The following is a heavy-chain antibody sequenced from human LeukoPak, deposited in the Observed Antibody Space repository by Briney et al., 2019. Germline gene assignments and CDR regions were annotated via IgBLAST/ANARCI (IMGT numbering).Heavy chain of an antibody. CDR2: ISGSGGST. V-gene: IGHV3-23*01. CDR3: AKDHPRNRAFDY. CDR1: GFTVSSNY. J-gene: IGHJ4*02. Sequence: GRSLRLSCAASGFTVSSNYMSWVRQAPGKGLEWVSAISGSGGSTYYADSVKGRFTISRDNSKNTLYLQMNSLRAEDTAVYYCAKDHPRNRAFDYWGQGTLVTVSS. D-gene: IGHD3-16*02.